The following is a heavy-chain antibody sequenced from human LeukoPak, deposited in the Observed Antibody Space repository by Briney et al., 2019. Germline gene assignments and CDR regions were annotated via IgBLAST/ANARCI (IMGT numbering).Heavy chain of an antibody. Sequence: GASVKVSCKASGGTFSSYAISWVRQAPGQGLEWMGGIIPIFGTANYAQKFQGRVTITADESTSTAYMELSSLRSEDTAVYYCARDGNYGDYVFDYWGQGTLATVSS. J-gene: IGHJ4*02. CDR3: ARDGNYGDYVFDY. CDR1: GGTFSSYA. V-gene: IGHV1-69*13. D-gene: IGHD4-17*01. CDR2: IIPIFGTA.